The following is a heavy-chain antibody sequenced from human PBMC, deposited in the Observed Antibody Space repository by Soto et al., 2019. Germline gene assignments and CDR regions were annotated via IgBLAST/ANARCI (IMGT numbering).Heavy chain of an antibody. D-gene: IGHD2-2*02. CDR2: INHSGST. V-gene: IGHV4-34*01. Sequence: SETLSLTCAVYGGSFSCYYWIWIRQPPGKGLEWIGEINHSGSTNYNPSLKSRVTISVDTSKNQFSLKLSSVTAADTAVYYCARVGGARYCSSTSCYRVYYYGMDVWGQGTTVTVSS. J-gene: IGHJ6*02. CDR3: ARVGGARYCSSTSCYRVYYYGMDV. CDR1: GGSFSCYY.